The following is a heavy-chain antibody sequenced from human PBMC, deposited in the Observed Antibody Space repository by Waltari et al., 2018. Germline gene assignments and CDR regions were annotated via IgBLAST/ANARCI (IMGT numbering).Heavy chain of an antibody. V-gene: IGHV3-49*03. J-gene: IGHJ4*02. D-gene: IGHD2-21*02. CDR3: TRASSNIVVVTRHFDY. Sequence: EVQLVESGGGLVQPGRSLRLSCTASGFPFGDYGLNWSRKAPGKGLEWVGFIRSKANGETTDYAASVKGRFSISRDDSKSIAYLQMNSLKVEDTAVYYCTRASSNIVVVTRHFDYWGQGTLVTVSS. CDR2: IRSKANGETT. CDR1: GFPFGDYG.